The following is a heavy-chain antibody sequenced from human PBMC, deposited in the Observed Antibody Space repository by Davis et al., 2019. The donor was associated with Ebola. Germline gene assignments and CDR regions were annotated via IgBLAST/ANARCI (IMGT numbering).Heavy chain of an antibody. D-gene: IGHD3-3*01. CDR2: IYSGGST. Sequence: GESLKISCAASGFTFSSYGMHWVRQAPGKGLEWVSVIYSGGSTYYADSVKGRFTISRDNSKNTLYLQMNSLRAEDTAVYYCARESTTIFGVVIAYYGMDVWGKGTTVTVSS. CDR1: GFTFSSYG. V-gene: IGHV3-53*01. CDR3: ARESTTIFGVVIAYYGMDV. J-gene: IGHJ6*04.